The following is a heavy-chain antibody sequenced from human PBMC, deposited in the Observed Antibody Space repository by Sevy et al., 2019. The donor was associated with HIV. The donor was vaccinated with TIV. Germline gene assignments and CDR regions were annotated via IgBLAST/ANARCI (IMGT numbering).Heavy chain of an antibody. V-gene: IGHV3-21*01. CDR2: ISSSSSYI. CDR1: GFTFSSYS. CDR3: ARETNDPVVVPGADQAISWFDP. J-gene: IGHJ5*02. D-gene: IGHD2-2*01. Sequence: GGSLRLSCAASGFTFSSYSMNWVRQAPGKGLEWVSSISSSSSYIYYADSVKGRFTISRDNAKNSLYLQMNSLRAEDTAVYYCARETNDPVVVPGADQAISWFDPWGQGTLVTVSS.